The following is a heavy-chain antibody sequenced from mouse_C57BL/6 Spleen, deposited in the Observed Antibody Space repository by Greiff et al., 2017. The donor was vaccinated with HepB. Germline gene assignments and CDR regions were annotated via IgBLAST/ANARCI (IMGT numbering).Heavy chain of an antibody. V-gene: IGHV5-17*01. CDR1: GFTFSDYG. J-gene: IGHJ1*03. D-gene: IGHD4-1*01. CDR2: ISSGSSTI. CDR3: APELDWYFDV. Sequence: EVMLVESGGGLVKPGGSLKLSCAASGFTFSDYGMHWVRQAPEKGLEWVAYISSGSSTIYYADTVKGRFTISRDNAKNTLFLQMTSLRSEDTAMYYCAPELDWYFDVWGTGTTVTVSS.